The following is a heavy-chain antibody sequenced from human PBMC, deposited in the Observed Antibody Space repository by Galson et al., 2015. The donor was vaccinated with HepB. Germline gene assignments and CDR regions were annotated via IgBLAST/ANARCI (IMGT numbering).Heavy chain of an antibody. D-gene: IGHD3-22*01. CDR2: IYSGGGA. V-gene: IGHV3-53*01. CDR3: ARASWGGSGYYYD. CDR1: GLTVSNNY. Sequence: SLRLSCAAPGLTVSNNYMTWVRQAPGKGLEWVSVIYSGGGAYYADSVKGRFTISRDNSKNTLYLQMNSLRAEDTAVYYCARASWGGSGYYYDWGQGTLVTVSS. J-gene: IGHJ4*02.